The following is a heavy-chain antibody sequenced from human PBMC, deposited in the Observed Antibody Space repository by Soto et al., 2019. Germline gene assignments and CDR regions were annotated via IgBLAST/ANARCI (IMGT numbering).Heavy chain of an antibody. CDR3: ARDSDYCTGGSCYGNFDF. D-gene: IGHD2-15*01. J-gene: IGHJ4*02. CDR1: GGSISSGTYY. Sequence: SETLSLTCTVSGGSISSGTYYWTWVRQRPGESLEWIGFISHSGRTYYNPSLKSRAAISVDTSENQFSLRLSSVTAADTAVYFCARDSDYCTGGSCYGNFDFWGQGTLVTVSS. V-gene: IGHV4-31*03. CDR2: ISHSGRT.